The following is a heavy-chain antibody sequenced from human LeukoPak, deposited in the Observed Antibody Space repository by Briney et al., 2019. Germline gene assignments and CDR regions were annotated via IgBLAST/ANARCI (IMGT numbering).Heavy chain of an antibody. Sequence: GGSLRLSCAASGFTFDDYTMHWVHPAPGKGLEWVYLFSWDGGSTYYAVSVKGRFTISRDNSKNSLYLQMNSLRTEDTALYYCAKDMDTAMVLDYYYGMDVWGQGTTVTVSS. J-gene: IGHJ6*02. D-gene: IGHD5-18*01. CDR2: FSWDGGST. V-gene: IGHV3-43*01. CDR3: AKDMDTAMVLDYYYGMDV. CDR1: GFTFDDYT.